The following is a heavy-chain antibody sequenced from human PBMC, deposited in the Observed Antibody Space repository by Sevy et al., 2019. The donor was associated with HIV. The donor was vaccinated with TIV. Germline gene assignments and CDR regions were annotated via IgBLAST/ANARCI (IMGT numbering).Heavy chain of an antibody. CDR2: IGGSSTTI. V-gene: IGHV3-48*01. CDR1: GFTFSSYS. CDR3: ARDTPRVITSN. J-gene: IGHJ4*02. D-gene: IGHD3-16*01. Sequence: GGPLRLSCAASGFTFSSYSMNWVRQAPGKGLEWVSYIGGSSTTIHYADSVKGRFTISRDNAKNSLYLQMNSLRAEDTAVYYCARDTPRVITSNWGQGTLVTVSS.